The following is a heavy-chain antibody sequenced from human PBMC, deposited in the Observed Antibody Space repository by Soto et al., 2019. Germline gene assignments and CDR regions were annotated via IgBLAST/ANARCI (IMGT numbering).Heavy chain of an antibody. CDR3: ARDGGMHTGGIDY. CDR2: IIPIFGTA. D-gene: IGHD1-26*01. CDR1: GGRFSSYS. V-gene: IGHV1-69*01. J-gene: IGHJ4*02. Sequence: QVQLVQSGAEVKKPGSSVKVSCKASGGRFSSYSINWVRQAPGQGLEWMGEIIPIFGTANYAQKFQGRVTITADESTSTAYMEMSSLRSEDTAVYYCARDGGMHTGGIDYWGQGNLVTVSS.